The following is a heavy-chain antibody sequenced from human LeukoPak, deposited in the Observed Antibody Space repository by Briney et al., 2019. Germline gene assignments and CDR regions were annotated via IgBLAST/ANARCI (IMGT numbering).Heavy chain of an antibody. J-gene: IGHJ5*02. CDR3: ARDARRGWFDP. CDR1: GGISSSAYY. D-gene: IGHD3-10*01. Sequence: PSETLSLTCTVSGGISSSAYYWGWIRQPPGKGLEWIGSNYYSGSAYHIPSLKSRVTISVDTSKNQFSLKLSSVTAADTAVYYCARDARRGWFDPWGQGTLVTVSS. V-gene: IGHV4-39*07. CDR2: NYYSGSA.